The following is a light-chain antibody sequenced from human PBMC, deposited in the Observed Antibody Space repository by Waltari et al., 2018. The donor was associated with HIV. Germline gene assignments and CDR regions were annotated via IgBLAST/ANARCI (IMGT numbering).Light chain of an antibody. CDR3: QSADSSGTYPVV. Sequence: SYELTQPPSVSVSPGQTARITCSGDALPKQYAYWYQQKPGQAPVVVIYKDSERASGIPERFSGSSSGTTVTLTISGVQAEDEADYYCQSADSSGTYPVVFGGGTKL. CDR1: ALPKQY. J-gene: IGLJ2*01. V-gene: IGLV3-25*03. CDR2: KDS.